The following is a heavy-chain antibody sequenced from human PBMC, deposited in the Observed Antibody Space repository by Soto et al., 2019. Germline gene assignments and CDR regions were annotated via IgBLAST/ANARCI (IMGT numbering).Heavy chain of an antibody. J-gene: IGHJ4*02. V-gene: IGHV1-2*02. CDR3: AISDHHDSSAPGDY. D-gene: IGHD3-22*01. CDR1: GYSFTGYY. CDR2: INPNSGDT. Sequence: GASVKVSCKASGYSFTGYYMDWVRQAPGQGLEWMGWINPNSGDTNYAQKFQGRVTMTRDTSISTAYMELSRLRSDDTAVYYCAISDHHDSSAPGDYWGQGTLVTVSS.